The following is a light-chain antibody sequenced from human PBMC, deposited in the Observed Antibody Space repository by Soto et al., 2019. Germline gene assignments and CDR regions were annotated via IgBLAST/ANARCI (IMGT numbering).Light chain of an antibody. CDR2: SAS. V-gene: IGKV1-12*01. CDR1: QGISDR. Sequence: DIQMTQSPSSVSASVGDRVTITCRASQGISDRLAWYQQKPGKAPKLLIYSASSLLSGVPSRFSGSTSGADFTLTINSLQPEDFATYYCQQAYSFPRTFGPGTKVDIK. J-gene: IGKJ3*01. CDR3: QQAYSFPRT.